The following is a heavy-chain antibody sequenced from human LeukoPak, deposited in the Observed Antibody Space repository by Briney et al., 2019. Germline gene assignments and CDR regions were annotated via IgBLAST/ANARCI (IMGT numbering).Heavy chain of an antibody. V-gene: IGHV3-53*01. J-gene: IGHJ4*02. Sequence: PGGSLRLSCAASGFTVSSNYMSWVRQAPGKGLEWVSVIYSGGSTYYADSVKGRFTISRDNSKNTLYLQMNSLRAEDTAVYYCAKEVIVVVTDGFDYWGQGTLVTVSS. CDR2: IYSGGST. CDR3: AKEVIVVVTDGFDY. CDR1: GFTVSSNY. D-gene: IGHD2-21*02.